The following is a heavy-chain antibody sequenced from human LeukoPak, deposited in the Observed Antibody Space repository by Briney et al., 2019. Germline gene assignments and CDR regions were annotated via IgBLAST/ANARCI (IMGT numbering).Heavy chain of an antibody. CDR3: AKDLRYSGSLRAMDY. J-gene: IGHJ4*02. CDR1: GFTFSSYS. V-gene: IGHV3-48*01. D-gene: IGHD1-26*01. Sequence: PGGSLRLSCAASGFTFSSYSMNWVRQAPGKGLEWVSYISSSSSTIYYADSVKGRFTISRDNAKNSLYLQMNSLRAEDTAIYYCAKDLRYSGSLRAMDYWGQGTVVTVSS. CDR2: ISSSSSTI.